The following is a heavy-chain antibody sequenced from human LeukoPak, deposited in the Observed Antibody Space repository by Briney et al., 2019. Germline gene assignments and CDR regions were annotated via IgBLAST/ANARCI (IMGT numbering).Heavy chain of an antibody. CDR2: INHSGST. Sequence: SETLSLTCAVYGGSFSGYYWSWIRQPPGKGLEWIGEINHSGSTNYNPSLKSRVTISVATSKNQFSLKLSSVTAADTAVYYCARSVLRYFDWLPHGWFDPWGQGTLVTVS. D-gene: IGHD3-9*01. CDR3: ARSVLRYFDWLPHGWFDP. V-gene: IGHV4-34*01. CDR1: GGSFSGYY. J-gene: IGHJ5*02.